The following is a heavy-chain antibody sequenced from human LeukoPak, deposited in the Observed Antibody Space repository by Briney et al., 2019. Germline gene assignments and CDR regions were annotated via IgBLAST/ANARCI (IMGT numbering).Heavy chain of an antibody. Sequence: GGSLRLSCAASGFTFSSYAMHWVRQAPGKGLEWVAVISYDGSNKYYADSVKGRFTISRDNSKNTLYLQMNSLRAEDTAVYYCARGIGVVVPAAILSYWGQGTLVTVSS. D-gene: IGHD2-2*01. J-gene: IGHJ4*02. CDR1: GFTFSSYA. CDR2: ISYDGSNK. V-gene: IGHV3-30-3*01. CDR3: ARGIGVVVPAAILSY.